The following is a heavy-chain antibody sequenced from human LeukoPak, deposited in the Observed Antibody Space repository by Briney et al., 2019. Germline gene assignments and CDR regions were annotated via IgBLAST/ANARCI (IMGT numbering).Heavy chain of an antibody. CDR1: GYTFVTYG. Sequence: ASVKVSCKASGYTFVTYGINWVRPAPGQGPEWIGWPSIYNGNPKYALTFQDRVTLTRDTSPTTAYMDLKTLTSDDRPVYNCARTSFDHWGQGTLVILSS. CDR2: PSIYNGNP. J-gene: IGHJ4*02. V-gene: IGHV1-18*01. CDR3: ARTSFDH.